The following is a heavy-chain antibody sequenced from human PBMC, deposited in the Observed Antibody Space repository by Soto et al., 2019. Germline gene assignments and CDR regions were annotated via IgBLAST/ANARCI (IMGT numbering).Heavy chain of an antibody. D-gene: IGHD1-26*01. CDR3: AKEPQLIVGAPDY. CDR2: ISSSGSTI. Sequence: QVQLVESGGAWFRLGGPRRPPFAAPGFTFRDYYMSWTAQAPGKGRGWVSYISSSGSTIYYADSVKGRFTISRDNAKNSLYLQMNSLRAEDTAVYYCAKEPQLIVGAPDYWGQGTLVTVSS. J-gene: IGHJ4*02. CDR1: GFTFRDYY. V-gene: IGHV3-11*01.